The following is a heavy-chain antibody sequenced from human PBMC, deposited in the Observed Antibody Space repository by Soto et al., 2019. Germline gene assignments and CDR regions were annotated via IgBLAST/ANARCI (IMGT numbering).Heavy chain of an antibody. J-gene: IGHJ6*03. CDR1: GGYISSSGYY. D-gene: IGHD6-6*01. V-gene: IGHV4-31*03. Sequence: SETLSLTCTGSGGYISSSGYYCSWIRQHPRKGLEWIGHIYYSGSTNYNPSLKSRVTISVDKSKNQFSLKLSSVTAADTAVYYCAREESIAASYYYMDVWGKGTTVTVSS. CDR2: IYYSGST. CDR3: AREESIAASYYYMDV.